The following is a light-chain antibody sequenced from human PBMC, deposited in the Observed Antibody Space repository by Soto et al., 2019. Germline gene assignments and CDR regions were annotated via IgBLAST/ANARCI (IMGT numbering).Light chain of an antibody. V-gene: IGKV3-20*01. Sequence: EIVLTQSPGTLSLSPGERATLSCRASHSVSSTYLAWYQQKPGQAPRLLIYGSSSKTTGIPDRFSGSGSGTGFTLTISSLEPEDFAVYYYQQYGSSPPYTFGQGTKLEIK. CDR2: GSS. J-gene: IGKJ2*01. CDR3: QQYGSSPPYT. CDR1: HSVSSTY.